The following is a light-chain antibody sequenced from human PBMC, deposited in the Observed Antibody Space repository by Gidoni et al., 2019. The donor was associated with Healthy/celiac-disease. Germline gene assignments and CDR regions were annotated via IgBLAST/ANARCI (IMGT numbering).Light chain of an antibody. CDR3: QQYNNWPPYT. CDR2: GAS. Sequence: EIVMTQSPATLSVSPGERAPLSCRASQSVSSNLAWYQQKPGQAPRLLISGASTRATGIPARFSGSLSVTEFTLTISSLQSEDFAVYYCQQYNNWPPYTFGQGTKLEI. CDR1: QSVSSN. V-gene: IGKV3-15*01. J-gene: IGKJ2*01.